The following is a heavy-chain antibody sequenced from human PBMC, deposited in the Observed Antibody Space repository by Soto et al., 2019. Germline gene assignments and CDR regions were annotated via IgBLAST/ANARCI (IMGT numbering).Heavy chain of an antibody. CDR2: ISYDGSNK. D-gene: IGHD5-12*01. Sequence: QVQLVESGGGVVQPGRSLRLSCAASGFTFSSYGMHWVRQAPGKGLEWVAVISYDGSNKYYADSVKGRFTISRDNSKNTRYLQMNSLRAEDTAVYYCAKEGDGYNYDLGLWGRGTLVTVSS. CDR1: GFTFSSYG. V-gene: IGHV3-30*18. J-gene: IGHJ2*01. CDR3: AKEGDGYNYDLGL.